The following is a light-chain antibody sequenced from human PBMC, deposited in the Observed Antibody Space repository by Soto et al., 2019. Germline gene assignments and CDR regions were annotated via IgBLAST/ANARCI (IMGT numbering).Light chain of an antibody. Sequence: EIVLTQSPGTLSLSPGERATLSCRASQSVSNNYLAWYQQKPGQAPRLLIYGAFNRETGVPDRFSGSGSGTKFTLTIASLQPDDFATYYCQQYETYSGTFGPGTKVDIK. V-gene: IGKV3-20*01. J-gene: IGKJ1*01. CDR3: QQYETYSGT. CDR1: QSVSNNY. CDR2: GAF.